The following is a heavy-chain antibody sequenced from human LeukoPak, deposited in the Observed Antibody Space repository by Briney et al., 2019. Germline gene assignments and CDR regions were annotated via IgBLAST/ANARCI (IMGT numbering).Heavy chain of an antibody. CDR2: IFYSGST. V-gene: IGHV4-39*07. CDR1: GGSISTSNYY. J-gene: IGHJ4*02. CDR3: ARRNY. Sequence: SETLSLTCTVSGGSISTSNYYWGWIRQPPGKGLEWIGNIFYSGSTYYSPSLRSRVTISLDTSRNQFSLKLNSVTAADTAAYYCARRNYWGQGTLVTVSS.